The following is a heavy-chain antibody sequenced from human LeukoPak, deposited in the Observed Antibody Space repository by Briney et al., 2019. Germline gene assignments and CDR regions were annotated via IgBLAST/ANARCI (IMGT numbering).Heavy chain of an antibody. CDR3: ARSGSGYFDY. Sequence: PGGSLRLSCAASGITLSVYWMSLVRQAPGKGLEWVANIKQDGSEKYYRDSVQGRFTISRDNAKNSLYLQMNSLRAEDTAVYYCARSGSGYFDYWGQGSLVTVSS. CDR1: GITLSVYW. CDR2: IKQDGSEK. V-gene: IGHV3-7*01. J-gene: IGHJ4*02.